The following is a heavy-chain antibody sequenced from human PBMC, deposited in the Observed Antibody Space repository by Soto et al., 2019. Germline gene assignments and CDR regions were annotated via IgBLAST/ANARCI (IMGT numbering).Heavy chain of an antibody. V-gene: IGHV3-9*01. CDR2: ISWNSGSI. J-gene: IGHJ6*03. D-gene: IGHD5-12*01. CDR3: AKDSNESGYDFLYYYYYMDV. Sequence: GKGLEWVSGISWNSGSIGYADSVKGRFTISRDNAKNSLYLQMNSLRAEDTALYYCAKDSNESGYDFLYYYYYMDVWGKRTTVTVTS.